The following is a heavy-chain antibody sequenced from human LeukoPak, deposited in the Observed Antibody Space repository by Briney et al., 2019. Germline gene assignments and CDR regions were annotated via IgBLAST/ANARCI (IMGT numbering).Heavy chain of an antibody. J-gene: IGHJ4*02. CDR1: GFTLRNHW. Sequence: GGSLRLSCAASGFTLRNHWMHWVRQTPGKGLVWVSRISSDGSSTTYADSVKGRFTISRDNAKNTLYLQMNNLRAEDTAMYYCARDQRVTGRPDIDYWGQGTLVIASS. D-gene: IGHD6-6*01. V-gene: IGHV3-74*03. CDR2: ISSDGSST. CDR3: ARDQRVTGRPDIDY.